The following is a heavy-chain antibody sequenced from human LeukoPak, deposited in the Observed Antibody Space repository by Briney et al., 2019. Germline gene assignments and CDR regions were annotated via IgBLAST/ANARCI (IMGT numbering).Heavy chain of an antibody. CDR2: ISYSGTT. CDR3: AREKLRDHSGWLYYFGY. Sequence: SETLSLTCSVSGGSISTYYWSWIRQPPGKGLEWIGCISYSGTTNYNPSLKSRVTLSVDTSQNQFSLKLSSVTAADTAVYYCAREKLRDHSGWLYYFGYWGQGTLVTVSS. V-gene: IGHV4-59*01. J-gene: IGHJ4*02. CDR1: GGSISTYY. D-gene: IGHD6-19*01.